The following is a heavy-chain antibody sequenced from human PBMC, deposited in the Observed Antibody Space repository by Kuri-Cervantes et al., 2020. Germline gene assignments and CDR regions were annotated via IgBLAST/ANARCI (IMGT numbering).Heavy chain of an antibody. CDR2: ISSSSSTI. V-gene: IGHV3-48*04. CDR3: AKDIGDYGDGKVDY. CDR1: GFTFSTYS. Sequence: GGSLRLSCAASGFTFSTYSMNWVRQAQGKGLEWVSYISSSSSTIYHADSAKGRFTISRDNAKNSLYLQMNSLRAEDTALYYCAKDIGDYGDGKVDYWGQGTLVTVSS. D-gene: IGHD4-17*01. J-gene: IGHJ4*02.